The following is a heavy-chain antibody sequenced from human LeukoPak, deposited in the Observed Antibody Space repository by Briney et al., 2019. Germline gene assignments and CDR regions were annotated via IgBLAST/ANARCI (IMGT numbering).Heavy chain of an antibody. CDR1: GFTFSSYA. D-gene: IGHD3-22*01. CDR2: ISGSGGST. V-gene: IGHV3-23*01. J-gene: IGHJ4*02. Sequence: GGSLRLSCAASGFTFSSYAMSWVRQAPGKGLEWVSAISGSGGSTCYADSVKGRFTISRDNSKNTLYLQMNSLRAEDTAVYYCAKDSSGYYSFDYWGQGTLVTVSS. CDR3: AKDSSGYYSFDY.